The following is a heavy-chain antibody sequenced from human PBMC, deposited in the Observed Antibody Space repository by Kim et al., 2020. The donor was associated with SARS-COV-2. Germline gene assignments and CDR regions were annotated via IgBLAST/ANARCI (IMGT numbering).Heavy chain of an antibody. CDR3: AKVGSLGRFQWELLDY. CDR1: GITFSVYS. J-gene: IGHJ4*02. V-gene: IGHV3-23*01. D-gene: IGHD1-26*01. Sequence: GGSLRLSCAASGITFSVYSMSWVRQAPGKGLEWVAVVSDSGGCASYADSVKGRFTISRDNSDQTLSLQMNSLRVNDTAVYFCAKVGSLGRFQWELLDYWGQGTLVIVSS. CDR2: VSDSGGCA.